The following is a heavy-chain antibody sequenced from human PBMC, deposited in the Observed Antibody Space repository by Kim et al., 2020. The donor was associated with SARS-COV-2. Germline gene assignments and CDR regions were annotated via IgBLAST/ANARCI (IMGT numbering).Heavy chain of an antibody. CDR1: GGSVSSGSYY. V-gene: IGHV4-61*01. D-gene: IGHD6-6*01. CDR3: VALQSSSSSHRGYYYYGMDV. J-gene: IGHJ6*02. CDR2: IYYSGST. Sequence: SETLSLTCTVSGGSVSSGSYYWSWIRQPPGKGLEWIGYIYYSGSTNYNPSLKSRVTISVNTSKNQFSLKLSSVTAADTAVYYCVALQSSSSSHRGYYYYGMDVWGQGTTVTVSS.